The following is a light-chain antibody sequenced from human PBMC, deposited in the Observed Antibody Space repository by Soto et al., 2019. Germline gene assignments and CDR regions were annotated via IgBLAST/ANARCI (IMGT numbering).Light chain of an antibody. J-gene: IGKJ2*02. CDR3: QQRGKWRST. V-gene: IGKV3D-20*02. CDR2: GAS. Sequence: ETVLTQSPGTLSLSPGERATLSCRASQSVAISYLAWYKQKPGQAPRLLIYGASSRATGIPDRFSGSGSGTDFTLTISRLEPEDFAVYYCQQRGKWRSTFGPGTKVDIK. CDR1: QSVAISY.